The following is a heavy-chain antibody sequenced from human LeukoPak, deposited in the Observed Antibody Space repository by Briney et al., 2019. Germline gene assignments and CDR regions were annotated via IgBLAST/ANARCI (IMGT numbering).Heavy chain of an antibody. Sequence: PSETLSLTCDVSGYSIRSGSYWGWIRQPPGKGLEWIGCMFHSGDTYHNPSLKSRVTISADTSKNQFSLKLTSVTAADTAVHYCAKVGAYGDYARHDYWGQGTLVTVSS. CDR2: MFHSGDT. V-gene: IGHV4-38-2*01. D-gene: IGHD4-17*01. J-gene: IGHJ4*02. CDR1: GYSIRSGSY. CDR3: AKVGAYGDYARHDY.